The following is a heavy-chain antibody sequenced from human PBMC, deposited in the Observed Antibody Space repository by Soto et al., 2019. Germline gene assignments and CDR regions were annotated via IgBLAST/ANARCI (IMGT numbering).Heavy chain of an antibody. V-gene: IGHV4-34*01. Sequence: QLQLHQWGAGLLKPSETLSLPCAAYVGSFIGYYWGGIPRPPGKGLEGIGEINHSGSTNYNPSLKSRVTISVDTSKNQFSLKLSSVTAADTAVYYCARGGYCSGGSCGSPFDYWGQGTLVTVSS. D-gene: IGHD2-15*01. CDR1: VGSFIGYY. J-gene: IGHJ4*02. CDR3: ARGGYCSGGSCGSPFDY. CDR2: INHSGST.